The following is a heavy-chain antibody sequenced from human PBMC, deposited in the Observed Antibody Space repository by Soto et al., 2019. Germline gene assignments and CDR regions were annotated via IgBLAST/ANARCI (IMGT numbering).Heavy chain of an antibody. D-gene: IGHD3-3*01. J-gene: IGHJ6*02. Sequence: ASVKVSCKASGYTFTTYGISWVRQAPGQRLELMGWISAYNGNTNYAQKLQGRVTMTTDTSTSTAYMELRSLRSDDTAVYYCARGAGYDGWDYYYYYGMDVWGQGTTVTVSS. CDR3: ARGAGYDGWDYYYYYGMDV. CDR2: ISAYNGNT. V-gene: IGHV1-18*01. CDR1: GYTFTTYG.